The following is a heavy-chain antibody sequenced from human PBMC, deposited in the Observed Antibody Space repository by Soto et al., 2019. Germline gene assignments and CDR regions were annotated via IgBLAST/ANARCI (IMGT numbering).Heavy chain of an antibody. V-gene: IGHV1-2*04. J-gene: IGHJ4*02. Sequence: GASVKVSCKASGYTFTRYHIHWVRPAPGQGLEWMGWINPNSGGTNYAQKFQGWVTMTRDTSISTAYMELSRLRSDDTAVYYCARDGGGGYSGYDLDYWGQGTLVTVSS. D-gene: IGHD5-12*01. CDR1: GYTFTRYH. CDR3: ARDGGGGYSGYDLDY. CDR2: INPNSGGT.